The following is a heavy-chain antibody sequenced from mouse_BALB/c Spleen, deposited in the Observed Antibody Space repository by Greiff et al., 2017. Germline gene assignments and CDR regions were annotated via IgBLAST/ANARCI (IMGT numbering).Heavy chain of an antibody. Sequence: VKLVESGGGLVKPGGSLKLSCAASGFTFSDYYMYWVRQTPEKRLEWVATISDGGSYTYYPDSVKGRFTISRDNAKNNLYLQMSSLKSEDTAMYYCARAYDYGPGDYWGQGTSVTVSS. V-gene: IGHV5-4*02. CDR1: GFTFSDYY. CDR3: ARAYDYGPGDY. CDR2: ISDGGSYT. D-gene: IGHD2-4*01. J-gene: IGHJ4*01.